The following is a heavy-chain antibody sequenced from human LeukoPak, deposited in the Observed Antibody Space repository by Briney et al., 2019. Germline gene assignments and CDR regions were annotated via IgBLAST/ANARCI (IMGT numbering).Heavy chain of an antibody. CDR3: ARGSGFYYPDY. D-gene: IGHD6-19*01. CDR1: GYTFTTYG. J-gene: IGHJ4*02. CDR2: ISAYNGDT. V-gene: IGHV1-18*01. Sequence: GASVKVSCKASGYTFTTYGINWVRQAPGQGLGWMGWISAYNGDTNYAQKVQGRVTMTTDTSTTTAYMELRSLRSDDTAVYFCARGSGFYYPDYWGQGTLVTVSS.